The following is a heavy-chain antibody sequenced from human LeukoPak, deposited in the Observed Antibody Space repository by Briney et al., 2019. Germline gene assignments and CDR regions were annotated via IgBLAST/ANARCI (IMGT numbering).Heavy chain of an antibody. J-gene: IGHJ3*02. Sequence: GSLRLSCAASGFTFSSYWMSWIRQPPGKGLEWIGEINHSGSTNYNPSLKSRVTISVDTSKNQFSLKLSSVTAADTAVYYCARGLAFDIWGQGTMVTVSS. CDR1: GFTFSSYW. CDR2: INHSGST. V-gene: IGHV4-34*01. CDR3: ARGLAFDI.